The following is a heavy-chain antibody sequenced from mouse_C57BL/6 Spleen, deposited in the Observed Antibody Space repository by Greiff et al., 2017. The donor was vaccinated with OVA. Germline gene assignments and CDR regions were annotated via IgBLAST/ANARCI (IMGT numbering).Heavy chain of an antibody. CDR1: GYAFTNYL. V-gene: IGHV1-54*01. J-gene: IGHJ4*01. Sequence: VQLQQSGAELVRPGTSVKVSCKASGYAFTNYLIEWVKQRPGQGLEWIGVINPGSGGTNYNEKFKGKATLTADKSSSTAYMQLSSLTSEDSAVYFCARSLYGMGAMDYWGQGTSVTVSS. CDR2: INPGSGGT. CDR3: ARSLYGMGAMDY. D-gene: IGHD1-1*01.